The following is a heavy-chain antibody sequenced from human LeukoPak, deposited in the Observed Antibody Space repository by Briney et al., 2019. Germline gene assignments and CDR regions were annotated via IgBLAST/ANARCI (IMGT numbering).Heavy chain of an antibody. J-gene: IGHJ4*02. Sequence: GGSLRLSCAASGFTFSTYWMHWVRQAPGEGLVWVSRIKSDGSDASYADSVKGRFTISRGNAKNTLYLQMNSLRAEDTAVYYCARGFWTGVEYWGQGALVTVSS. CDR2: IKSDGSDA. V-gene: IGHV3-74*01. CDR1: GFTFSTYW. D-gene: IGHD3/OR15-3a*01. CDR3: ARGFWTGVEY.